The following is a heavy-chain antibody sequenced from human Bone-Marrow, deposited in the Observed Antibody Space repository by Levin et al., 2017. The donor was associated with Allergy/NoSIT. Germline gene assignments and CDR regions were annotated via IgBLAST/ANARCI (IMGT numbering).Heavy chain of an antibody. CDR3: AKDQVAVAGTPMGAFDI. CDR2: ISYDGSNK. Sequence: GGSLRLSCAASGFTFSSYGMHWVRQAPGKGLEWVAVISYDGSNKYYADSVKGRFTISRDNSKNTLYLQMNSLRAEDTAVYYCAKDQVAVAGTPMGAFDIWGQGTMVTVSS. CDR1: GFTFSSYG. V-gene: IGHV3-30*18. D-gene: IGHD6-19*01. J-gene: IGHJ3*02.